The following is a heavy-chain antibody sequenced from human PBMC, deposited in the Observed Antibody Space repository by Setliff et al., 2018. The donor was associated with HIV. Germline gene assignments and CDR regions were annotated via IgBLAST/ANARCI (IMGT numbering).Heavy chain of an antibody. CDR2: ISYDGSDK. D-gene: IGHD6-19*01. V-gene: IGHV3-30*04. CDR1: GFTFSNYA. Sequence: GSLRLSCAASGFTFSNYAMHWVRQAPVKGLEWVAVISYDGSDKYYADSVKGRFTISRDNSKNTLYLQMNSLRTDDTAVYYCAREATPRHSSGWVYFDYWGQGMMVTVSS. CDR3: AREATPRHSSGWVYFDY. J-gene: IGHJ4*02.